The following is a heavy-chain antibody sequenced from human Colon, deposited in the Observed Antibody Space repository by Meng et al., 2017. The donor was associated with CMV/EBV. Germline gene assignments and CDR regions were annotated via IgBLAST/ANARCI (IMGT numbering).Heavy chain of an antibody. Sequence: GSGPGLVKPSEPLSFTCTVSGGSFTSNSYFWGWIRQPPGKGLEYIGRIYNSGSAYYNPSLKSRVTISLDTSKNQFSLKLSSVTAADTAMYYCARVVLNFFDYWGQGTLVTVSS. V-gene: IGHV4-39*07. J-gene: IGHJ4*02. CDR2: IYNSGSA. D-gene: IGHD3-10*02. CDR3: ARVVLNFFDY. CDR1: GGSFTSNSYF.